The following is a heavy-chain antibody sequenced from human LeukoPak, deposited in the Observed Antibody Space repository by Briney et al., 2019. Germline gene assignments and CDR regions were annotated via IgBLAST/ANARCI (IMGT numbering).Heavy chain of an antibody. CDR2: IKSKTDGGTT. V-gene: IGHV3-15*01. Sequence: PGGSLRLSCAASGFTFSSYGIHWVRQAPGKGLEWVGRIKSKTDGGTTDYAAPVKDRLIISRDDSKNTLYLQMNSLKTEDTAVYYCTTDDYGDYWGQGTLVTVSS. J-gene: IGHJ4*02. CDR3: TTDDYGDY. CDR1: GFTFSSYG.